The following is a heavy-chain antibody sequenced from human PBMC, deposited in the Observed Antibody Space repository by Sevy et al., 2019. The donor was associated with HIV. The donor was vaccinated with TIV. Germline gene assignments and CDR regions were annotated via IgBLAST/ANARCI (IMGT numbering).Heavy chain of an antibody. V-gene: IGHV3-33*01. CDR2: IYYDGNNK. CDR3: ARDSNEYGDYRLSYYFDY. D-gene: IGHD4-17*01. J-gene: IGHJ4*02. Sequence: GGSLRLSCAASGFTFNSYGMHWVRQAPIKGLEWVASIYYDGNNKYYADSVKGRFTISRDKSKNTLYLQMNSLRAEDTAVYYCARDSNEYGDYRLSYYFDYWGQGALVTVSS. CDR1: GFTFNSYG.